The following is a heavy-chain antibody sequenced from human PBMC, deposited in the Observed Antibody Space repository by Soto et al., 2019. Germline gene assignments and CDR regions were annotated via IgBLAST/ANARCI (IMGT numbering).Heavy chain of an antibody. CDR2: IYYSGGT. CDR3: AKGGSGSYSNAFDI. Sequence: SDTLSLTCTVSGASICSSSYLWGWIRQPPGKGLEWIGSIYYSGGTYYNPSLKSRVTVSVDTSKNQFSLRLSSVTAADTAVYYCAKGGSGSYSNAFDIWGQGTMVT. CDR1: GASICSSSYL. J-gene: IGHJ3*02. V-gene: IGHV4-39*01. D-gene: IGHD3-10*01.